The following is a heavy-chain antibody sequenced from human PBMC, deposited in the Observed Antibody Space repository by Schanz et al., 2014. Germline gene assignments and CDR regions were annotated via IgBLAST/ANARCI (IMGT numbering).Heavy chain of an antibody. CDR3: ASTHWLGSETTIVDY. CDR1: AAFISRYY. Sequence: QVQLQESGPGLVKPSETLSLTCTVSAAFISRYYWSWVRQAPGKGLEWIGYVNYIGSTKYNPSLESRVTISADTSKKQFSLKMTSVTTADTAVYYCASTHWLGSETTIVDYWGQGTLVTVSS. J-gene: IGHJ4*02. D-gene: IGHD3-10*01. CDR2: VNYIGST. V-gene: IGHV4-59*01.